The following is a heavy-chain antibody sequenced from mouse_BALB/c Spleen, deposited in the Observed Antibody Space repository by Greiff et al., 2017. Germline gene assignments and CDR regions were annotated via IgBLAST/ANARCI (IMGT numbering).Heavy chain of an antibody. D-gene: IGHD1-1*01. V-gene: IGHV1-18*01. J-gene: IGHJ2*01. CDR1: GYTFTDYN. Sequence: EVKLMESGPELVKPGASVKIPCKASGYTFTDYNMDWVKQSHGKSLEWIGDINPNNGGTIYNQKFKGKATLTVDKSSSTAYMELRSLTSEDTAVYYCARGYYGFDYWGQGTTLTVSS. CDR2: INPNNGGT. CDR3: ARGYYGFDY.